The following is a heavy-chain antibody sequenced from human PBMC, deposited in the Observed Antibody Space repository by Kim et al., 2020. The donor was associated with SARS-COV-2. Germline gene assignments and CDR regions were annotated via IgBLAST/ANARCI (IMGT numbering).Heavy chain of an antibody. J-gene: IGHJ4*02. D-gene: IGHD6-13*01. V-gene: IGHV1-8*01. CDR3: ARGRIAAAGTRGDY. Sequence: AQKSQGRVTMTRNTSISTAYMELSSLRSEDTAVYYCARGRIAAAGTRGDYWGQGTLVTVSS.